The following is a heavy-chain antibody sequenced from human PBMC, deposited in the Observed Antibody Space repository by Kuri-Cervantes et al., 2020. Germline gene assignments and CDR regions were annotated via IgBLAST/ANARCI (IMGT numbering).Heavy chain of an antibody. CDR1: GGPFSGYY. V-gene: IGHV3-7*03. Sequence: WGSLRLSCAVYGGPFSGYYWSWIRQPLGKGLEWVDNIKYDGSQEFYVDSVKGRFAISRDKSKNMVFLELNSLRTEDTAVYYCAREHSPSYYYIDVWGKGTKVTVSS. CDR2: IKYDGSQE. D-gene: IGHD5-18*01. J-gene: IGHJ6*04. CDR3: AREHSPSYYYIDV.